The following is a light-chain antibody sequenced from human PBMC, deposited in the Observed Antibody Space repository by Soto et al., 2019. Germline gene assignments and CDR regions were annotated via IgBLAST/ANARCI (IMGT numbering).Light chain of an antibody. Sequence: EIVLTQSPGTLSLSPGERATLSCRASQSVSSSYLAWYQQKPGQAPRLLIYGASSRATGIPDRFSGSGSGTDFTLTISRLEPEDSAVYYCQQHGSSPPWTFGQGTKVEIK. CDR3: QQHGSSPPWT. CDR1: QSVSSSY. J-gene: IGKJ1*01. CDR2: GAS. V-gene: IGKV3-20*01.